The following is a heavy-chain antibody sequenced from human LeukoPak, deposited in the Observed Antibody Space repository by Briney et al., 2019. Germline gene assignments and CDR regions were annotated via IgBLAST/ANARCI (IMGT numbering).Heavy chain of an antibody. Sequence: GGSLRHSCAAPGITLTRETTCWAPQAPGKRLEWFSAISGSGGSTYYADSVKVRFTISRDNSKNTLYLQMNSLRAEDTAVYYCAKSVGGRPAAIEPNFDCWGQGTLVTVSS. D-gene: IGHD2-2*01. CDR3: AKSVGGRPAAIEPNFDC. J-gene: IGHJ4*02. V-gene: IGHV3-23*01. CDR1: GITLTRET. CDR2: ISGSGGST.